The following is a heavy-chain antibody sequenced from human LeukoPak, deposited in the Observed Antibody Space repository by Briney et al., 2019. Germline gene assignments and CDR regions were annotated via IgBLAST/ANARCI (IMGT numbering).Heavy chain of an antibody. CDR1: GGTFSSYA. D-gene: IGHD3-3*01. V-gene: IGHV1-69*05. J-gene: IGHJ5*02. CDR3: ANGGDDYDFWSGLSSWFDP. Sequence: SVKVSCKASGGTFSSYAISWVRQAPGQGLEWMGGIIPIFGAENYAQKFQGRVTITTDESTRTAYMELSSLRSEDTAVYYCANGGDDYDFWSGLSSWFDPWGQGTLVTVSS. CDR2: IIPIFGAE.